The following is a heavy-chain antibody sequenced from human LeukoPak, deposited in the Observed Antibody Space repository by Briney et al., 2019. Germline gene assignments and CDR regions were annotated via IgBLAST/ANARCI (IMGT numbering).Heavy chain of an antibody. Sequence: SETLSLTCTVSGGSISSYYWSWIRQPPGKGLEWIGYIYYSGSTNYNPSLKSRVTISVDTSKNQFSLKLSSVTAADTAVYYCARVVYYYDSSGYYRNYYYYYYMDVWGKGTTVTVSS. J-gene: IGHJ6*03. CDR3: ARVVYYYDSSGYYRNYYYYYYMDV. V-gene: IGHV4-59*12. CDR1: GGSISSYY. CDR2: IYYSGST. D-gene: IGHD3-22*01.